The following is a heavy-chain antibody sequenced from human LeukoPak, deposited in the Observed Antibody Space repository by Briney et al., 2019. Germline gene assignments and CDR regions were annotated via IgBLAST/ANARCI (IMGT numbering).Heavy chain of an antibody. J-gene: IGHJ5*02. D-gene: IGHD3-9*01. CDR1: GYTFNNYG. Sequence: ASVKVSCKASGYTFNNYGISWVRQAPGQGLEWMGWVTSYNGDTNYAQKFQGRVTMSTDTSTSTAYMELRSLRFDDTAIYYCAKDWHILTGRNCFDRWGQGTLVTVSS. CDR3: AKDWHILTGRNCFDR. V-gene: IGHV1-18*01. CDR2: VTSYNGDT.